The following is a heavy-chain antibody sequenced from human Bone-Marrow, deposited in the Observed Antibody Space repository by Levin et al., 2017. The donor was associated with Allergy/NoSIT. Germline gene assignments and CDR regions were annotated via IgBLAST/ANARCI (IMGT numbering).Heavy chain of an antibody. Sequence: GESLKISCAASDFTFNNYWMQWVRQAPGKGLVWVARINSDGITTTYADSVKGRFPISRDNARDTLYLQMNSLRAEDTAIYFCERDLGDWKPLGAFDFWGRGTLVAVSS. V-gene: IGHV3-74*03. D-gene: IGHD3-16*01. J-gene: IGHJ3*01. CDR1: DFTFNNYW. CDR2: INSDGITT. CDR3: ERDLGDWKPLGAFDF.